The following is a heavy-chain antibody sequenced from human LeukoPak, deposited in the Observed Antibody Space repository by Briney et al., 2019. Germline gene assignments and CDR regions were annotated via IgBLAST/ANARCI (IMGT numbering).Heavy chain of an antibody. Sequence: GESLRLSCAASGFTFSDYYMSWIRQAPGKGLEWVSYISDTGNTKYYADSVKGRFTISRDNTKSSLSLQMNSLTAEDTAFYYCARGGSNGYNWFDPWGQGTLVTVSS. CDR2: ISDTGNTK. J-gene: IGHJ5*02. V-gene: IGHV3-11*01. D-gene: IGHD3-22*01. CDR1: GFTFSDYY. CDR3: ARGGSNGYNWFDP.